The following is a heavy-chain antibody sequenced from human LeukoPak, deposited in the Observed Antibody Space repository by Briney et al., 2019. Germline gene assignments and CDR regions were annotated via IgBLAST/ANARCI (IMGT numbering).Heavy chain of an antibody. D-gene: IGHD6-19*01. CDR2: ISYDGSNK. Sequence: GGSLRLSCAASGFTFSRYAMHWVRQAPCKGLEWLAVISYDGSNKYYVDSVKGRFTISRDNAKNSLYLQMNSLRAEDTAVYYCARESRQWLVLGGVDYWGQGTLVTVSS. J-gene: IGHJ4*02. CDR1: GFTFSRYA. V-gene: IGHV3-30-3*01. CDR3: ARESRQWLVLGGVDY.